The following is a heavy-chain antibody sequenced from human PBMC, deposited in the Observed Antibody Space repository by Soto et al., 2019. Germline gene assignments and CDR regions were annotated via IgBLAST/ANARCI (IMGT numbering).Heavy chain of an antibody. D-gene: IGHD4-17*01. Sequence: VELVESGGGLIKPGGSLRLSCAASGFSFSDDWVSWVRQSPGRGLEWVGRIKSKTDGERADYAATVRGRFTISRDDSRKIFCVEMNGLKIEDTAVYYCVADTDGDLDGDTWGPGTMVTVSP. CDR3: VADTDGDLDGDT. CDR1: GFSFSDDW. J-gene: IGHJ4*02. CDR2: IKSKTDGERA. V-gene: IGHV3-15*01.